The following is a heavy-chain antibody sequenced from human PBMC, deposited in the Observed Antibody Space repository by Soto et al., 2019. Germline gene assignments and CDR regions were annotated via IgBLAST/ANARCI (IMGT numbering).Heavy chain of an antibody. CDR3: AREYSSSHYYYGMDV. CDR2: IYYSGST. CDR1: GGSISSGGYY. Sequence: QVQLQESGPGLVKPSQTLSLTCTVSGGSISSGGYYWSWIRQHPGKGLEWIGYIYYSGSTYYNPSLKSRVTISVDTSKNQFSLKLSSVTAADTAVNYCAREYSSSHYYYGMDVWGQGTTVTVSS. D-gene: IGHD6-6*01. J-gene: IGHJ6*02. V-gene: IGHV4-31*03.